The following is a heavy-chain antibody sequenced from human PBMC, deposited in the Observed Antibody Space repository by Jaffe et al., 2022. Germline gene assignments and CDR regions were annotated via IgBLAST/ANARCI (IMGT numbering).Heavy chain of an antibody. CDR1: GGSFSGYY. J-gene: IGHJ4*02. V-gene: IGHV4-34*01. D-gene: IGHD6-19*01. CDR2: INHSGST. CDR3: AGHPRYSSGWYPSFPLDY. Sequence: QVQLQQWGAGLLKPSETLSLTCAVYGGSFSGYYWSWIRQPPGKGLEWIGEINHSGSTNYNPSLKSRVTISVDTSKNQFSLKLSSVTAADTAVYYCAGHPRYSSGWYPSFPLDYWGQGTLVTVSS.